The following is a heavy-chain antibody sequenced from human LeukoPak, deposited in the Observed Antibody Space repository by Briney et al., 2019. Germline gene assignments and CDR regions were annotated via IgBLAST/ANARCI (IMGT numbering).Heavy chain of an antibody. CDR2: IYPGDSDT. Sequence: GESLKISCKGSGYSFTSYWIGWVRQMPGKGLEWMGIIYPGDSDTRYSPSFQGQVTISADESISTAYLQWSSLKASDTAMYYCARQGKYCSSTSCFDYWGQGTLVTVSS. D-gene: IGHD2-2*01. V-gene: IGHV5-51*01. CDR3: ARQGKYCSSTSCFDY. J-gene: IGHJ4*02. CDR1: GYSFTSYW.